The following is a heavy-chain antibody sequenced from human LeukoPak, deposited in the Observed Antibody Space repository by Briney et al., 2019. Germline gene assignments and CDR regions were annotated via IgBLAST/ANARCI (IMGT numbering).Heavy chain of an antibody. CDR3: ARDLVVGATSYFDY. CDR2: ISAYNGNT. D-gene: IGHD1-26*01. CDR1: GYTFTSYG. Sequence: GASVKVSWKASGYTFTSYGISWVRQAPGQGLEWMGWISAYNGNTNNAQKLQGRVTMTTDTSTSTAYMELRSLRSDDTAVYYCARDLVVGATSYFDYWGQGTLVTVSS. V-gene: IGHV1-18*01. J-gene: IGHJ4*02.